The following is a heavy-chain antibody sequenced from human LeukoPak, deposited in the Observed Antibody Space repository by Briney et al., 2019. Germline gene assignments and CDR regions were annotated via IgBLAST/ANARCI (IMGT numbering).Heavy chain of an antibody. D-gene: IGHD3-10*01. V-gene: IGHV4-59*01. CDR2: IYYSGST. CDR3: AREYYYGSGSYRDAFDI. CDR1: GGSISSYY. J-gene: IGHJ3*02. Sequence: SETLSLTCTVSGGSISSYYWSWIRQPPGKGLEWIGYIYYSGSTNYNPSLKSRVTISVDTSKNQFSLKLSSVPAADTAVYYCAREYYYGSGSYRDAFDIWGQGTMVTVSS.